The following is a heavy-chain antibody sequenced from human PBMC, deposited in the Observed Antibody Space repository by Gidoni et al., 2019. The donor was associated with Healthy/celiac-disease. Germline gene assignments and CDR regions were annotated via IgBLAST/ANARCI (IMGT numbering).Heavy chain of an antibody. V-gene: IGHV3-30*18. Sequence: QVQLVESGVGVVQPGRSLRLSCAAPVFTFSSYGMHWVRQAPGKGLEWVAVISYDGSNKYYADSVKGRFTISRDNSKNTLYLQMNSLRAEDTAVYYCAKDVPYLFYFDYWGQGTLVTVSS. CDR3: AKDVPYLFYFDY. CDR2: ISYDGSNK. D-gene: IGHD3-10*01. J-gene: IGHJ4*02. CDR1: VFTFSSYG.